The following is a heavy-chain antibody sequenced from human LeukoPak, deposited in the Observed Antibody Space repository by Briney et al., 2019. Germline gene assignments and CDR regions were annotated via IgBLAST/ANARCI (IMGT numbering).Heavy chain of an antibody. Sequence: ASVKVSCKASGYTFTGYYMHWVRQAPGQGLEWMGWINSNSGGTNYAQKFQGRVTMTRDTSISTAYMELSRLRSDDTAVYHCARDPRIAAAGEGYDYWGQGTLVTVSS. J-gene: IGHJ4*02. CDR2: INSNSGGT. D-gene: IGHD6-13*01. CDR3: ARDPRIAAAGEGYDY. V-gene: IGHV1-2*02. CDR1: GYTFTGYY.